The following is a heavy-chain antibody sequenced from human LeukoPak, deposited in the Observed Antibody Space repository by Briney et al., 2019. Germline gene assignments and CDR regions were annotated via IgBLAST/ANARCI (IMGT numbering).Heavy chain of an antibody. J-gene: IGHJ5*02. V-gene: IGHV1-24*01. CDR2: FDPEDGET. Sequence: ASVKVSCKVSGYTLTELSMHWVRQAPGEGLEWMGGFDPEDGETIYAQKFQGRVTMTEDTSTDTAYMELSSLRSEDTAVYYCATAYVGYCSSTSCYRQVWFDPWGQGTLVTVSS. CDR3: ATAYVGYCSSTSCYRQVWFDP. CDR1: GYTLTELS. D-gene: IGHD2-2*01.